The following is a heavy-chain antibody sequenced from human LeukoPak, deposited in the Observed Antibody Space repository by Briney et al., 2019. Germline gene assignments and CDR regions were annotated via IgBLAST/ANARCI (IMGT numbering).Heavy chain of an antibody. CDR3: AKDVGTAALFVWYFDL. CDR2: ISNGGRSA. D-gene: IGHD6-13*01. J-gene: IGHJ2*01. CDR1: GFTFRSYG. Sequence: PGGSLRLSCAASGFTFRSYGMNRVRQAPGQGLEWVSGISNGGRSAYYADSVRGRFTISRDNSKNTLYLQMNSLRAEDTAIYYCAKDVGTAALFVWYFDLWGRGTLVTVSS. V-gene: IGHV3-23*01.